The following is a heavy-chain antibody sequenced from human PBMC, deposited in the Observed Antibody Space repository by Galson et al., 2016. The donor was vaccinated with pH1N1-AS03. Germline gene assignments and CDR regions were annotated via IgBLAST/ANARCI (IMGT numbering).Heavy chain of an antibody. D-gene: IGHD6-19*01. V-gene: IGHV1-2*02. J-gene: IGHJ4*02. CDR2: INPNSGST. Sequence: SVKVSCKASGYSFTGLYVHWVRQAPGQGLEWVGWINPNSGSTNSAQRFRGRVTMTGDASITTAYMELDRLRSDDTAVYYCATIIPYSRGLDYWGQGSLVTVSS. CDR3: ATIIPYSRGLDY. CDR1: GYSFTGLY.